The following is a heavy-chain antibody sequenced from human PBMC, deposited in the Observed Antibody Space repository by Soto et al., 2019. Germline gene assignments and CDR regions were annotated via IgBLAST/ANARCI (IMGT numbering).Heavy chain of an antibody. CDR1: GGPIFSHY. Sequence: QVQLQESGPGLVKPSETLSLTCTVSGGPIFSHYWGWLRQPPGKGLEWIGYIYYNGDTKYNPSLQSRVTNSVDKSRRQFSLRLSPVAAADTAVFYCARGHDYGGSTFDMWGQGTMVTVSS. D-gene: IGHD4-17*01. V-gene: IGHV4-59*11. J-gene: IGHJ3*02. CDR2: IYYNGDT. CDR3: ARGHDYGGSTFDM.